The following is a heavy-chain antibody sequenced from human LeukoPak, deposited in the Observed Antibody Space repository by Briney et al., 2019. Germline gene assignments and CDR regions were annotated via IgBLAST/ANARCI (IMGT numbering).Heavy chain of an antibody. J-gene: IGHJ3*02. CDR1: GFSFSIYW. V-gene: IGHV3-7*01. D-gene: IGHD2-15*01. Sequence: PGGSLRLSCAAFGFSFSIYWMSWVRQAPGKGLEWVAYIKQDGSEKYYVDSVKGRFTISRDNAKNSLFLQMNSLRVEDTAVYYCAREGGFCSGGSCWGAFDIWGQGTMVTVSS. CDR3: AREGGFCSGGSCWGAFDI. CDR2: IKQDGSEK.